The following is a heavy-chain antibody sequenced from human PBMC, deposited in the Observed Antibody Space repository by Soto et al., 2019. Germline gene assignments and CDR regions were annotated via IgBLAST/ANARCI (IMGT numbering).Heavy chain of an antibody. J-gene: IGHJ3*02. CDR2: ISGSGGST. CDR3: AREYSGYDAFDI. CDR1: GCTFSSYA. V-gene: IGHV3-23*01. D-gene: IGHD5-12*01. Sequence: GGSLRLSCAASGCTFSSYAMSWVRQAPGKGLEWVSAISGSGGSTYYADSVKGRFTISRGNSKNTLYLQMNSLRAEDTAVYYCAREYSGYDAFDIWGQGTMVTVSS.